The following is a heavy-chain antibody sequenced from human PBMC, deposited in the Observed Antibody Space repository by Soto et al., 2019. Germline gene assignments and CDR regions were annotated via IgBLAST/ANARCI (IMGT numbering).Heavy chain of an antibody. CDR3: SRDREGALLFDY. J-gene: IGHJ4*02. CDR1: GFTFSSYE. V-gene: IGHV3-48*03. Sequence: PGGSLRLSCAASGFTFSSYEMNWVRQAPGKGLEWVSHTSSSGSTIYYADSVKGRFTISRDNAKNSLYLQMNSLRAEDTAVYYCSRDREGALLFDYCGQGSLVTVCS. D-gene: IGHD1-26*01. CDR2: TSSSGSTI.